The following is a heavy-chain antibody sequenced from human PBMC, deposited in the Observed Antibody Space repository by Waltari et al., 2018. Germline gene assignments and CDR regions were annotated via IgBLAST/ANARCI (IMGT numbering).Heavy chain of an antibody. CDR2: IYYSGST. D-gene: IGHD2-15*01. CDR1: GGSIRSSSYY. CDR3: ASRLLGYCSGGSCYYYYGMDV. J-gene: IGHJ6*02. Sequence: QLQLQESGPGLVQPSETLSLTCTVSGGSIRSSSYYWGWLRQPPGTGLGCIGSIYYSGSTYYNPSLKSRVTISVDTSKNQFSLKLSSVTAADTAVYYCASRLLGYCSGGSCYYYYGMDVWGQGTTVTVSS. V-gene: IGHV4-39*07.